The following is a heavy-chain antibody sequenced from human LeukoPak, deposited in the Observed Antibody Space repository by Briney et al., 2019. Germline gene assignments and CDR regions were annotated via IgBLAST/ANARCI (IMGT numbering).Heavy chain of an antibody. J-gene: IGHJ4*02. CDR2: IKQDGSEK. Sequence: PGGSLRLSCAASGFTFSSYWMSWVRQAPGKGLEWVANIKQDGSEKYYVDSVKGRFTISRDNAKNSLYLQMNSLRAEDTAVYYCARDESLYGDYVGYYFDYWGQGTLVTVSS. V-gene: IGHV3-7*01. CDR3: ARDESLYGDYVGYYFDY. CDR1: GFTFSSYW. D-gene: IGHD4-17*01.